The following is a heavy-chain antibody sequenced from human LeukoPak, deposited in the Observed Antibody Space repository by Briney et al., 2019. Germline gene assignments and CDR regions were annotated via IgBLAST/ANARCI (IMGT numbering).Heavy chain of an antibody. CDR1: GFRLIKYA. CDR3: ARASMATINYYYFYMDA. J-gene: IGHJ6*03. D-gene: IGHD5-24*01. V-gene: IGHV3-30*04. Sequence: GGSLRLSCVASGFRLIKYALHWVRQAPGRGLEWVAVISFDGKKEFYADSVKGRFTISRDNSKNALFLQMNSLQTEDTAIYYCARASMATINYYYFYMDAWGKGTTVIVSS. CDR2: ISFDGKKE.